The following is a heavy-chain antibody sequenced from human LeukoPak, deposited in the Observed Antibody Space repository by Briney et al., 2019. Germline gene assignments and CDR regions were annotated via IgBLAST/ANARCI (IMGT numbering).Heavy chain of an antibody. CDR1: GFTFRNYV. Sequence: GGSLRLSCAASGFTFRNYVIHWVRQAPGKGLEWVAVISYDGSNKYYADSVKGRFTISRDNSKNTLYLQMNSLRAEDTAVYYCATPLDYWGQGTLVTVSS. CDR2: ISYDGSNK. V-gene: IGHV3-30-3*01. J-gene: IGHJ4*02. CDR3: ATPLDY.